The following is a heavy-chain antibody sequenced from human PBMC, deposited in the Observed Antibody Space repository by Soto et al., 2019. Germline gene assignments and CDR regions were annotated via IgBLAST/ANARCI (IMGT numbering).Heavy chain of an antibody. CDR3: AKDGGLLWFGESHYYYGMDV. J-gene: IGHJ6*02. CDR2: ISGSGGST. CDR1: GFTFSSYA. Sequence: EVQLLESGGGLVQPGGSLRLSCAASGFTFSSYAMSWVRQAPGKGLEWVSAISGSGGSTYYADSVKGRFTISRDNSKNTLYLQMNSLRAEDTAVYYCAKDGGLLWFGESHYYYGMDVWGQGTTVTVSS. V-gene: IGHV3-23*01. D-gene: IGHD3-10*01.